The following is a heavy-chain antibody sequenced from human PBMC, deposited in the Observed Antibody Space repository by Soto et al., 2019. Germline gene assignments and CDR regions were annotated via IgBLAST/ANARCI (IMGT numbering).Heavy chain of an antibody. CDR3: XXXDXXXXXXPQDV. Sequence: QVQLVQSGDEVRKPGSSVKVSCKASGYIFVNYGIAWVRQAPGQGLEWMGWISPYSGNTHYASKVQGRLTMTTDTXXXXXXXXXXXXXXXXXXXXXXXXXDXXXXXXPQDVWGQGTTVTVSS. D-gene: IGHD2-2*03. V-gene: IGHV1-18*01. CDR2: ISPYSGNT. CDR1: GYIFVNYG. J-gene: IGHJ6*02.